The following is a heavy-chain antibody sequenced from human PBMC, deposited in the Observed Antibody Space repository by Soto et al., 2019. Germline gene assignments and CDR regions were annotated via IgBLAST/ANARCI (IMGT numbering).Heavy chain of an antibody. Sequence: LPAFSLTSSISWVSFSGSRASRNWFRQYPSRGLDWLGRTYYRSKWYNDYAVSVKSRITINPDTSKNQFSLQLSSVTPEDTALYYCVRYHGEDSHYGSSGCFDCRGQRTLVTVSS. V-gene: IGHV6-1*01. CDR3: VRYHGEDSHYGSSGCFDC. D-gene: IGHD3-22*01. J-gene: IGHJ4*02. CDR1: WVSFSGSRAS. CDR2: TYYRSKWYN.